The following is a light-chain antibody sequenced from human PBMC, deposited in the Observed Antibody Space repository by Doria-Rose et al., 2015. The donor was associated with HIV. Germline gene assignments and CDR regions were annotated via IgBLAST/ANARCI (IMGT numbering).Light chain of an antibody. CDR2: WAS. CDR3: QQYYDTPS. V-gene: IGKV4-1*01. J-gene: IGKJ3*01. CDR1: QSLLYTSKNY. Sequence: DIRLTQSPESLGMSLGERATLNCKSNQSLLYTSKNYLAWYQQKPGQPPKLLIYWASTRQSGVPARFSGSGSGTDCTLTSSSLEAEDVAVYYCQQYYDTPSFGPGTTVDIK.